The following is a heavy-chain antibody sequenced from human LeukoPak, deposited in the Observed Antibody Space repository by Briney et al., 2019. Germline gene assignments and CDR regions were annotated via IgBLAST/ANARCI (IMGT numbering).Heavy chain of an antibody. Sequence: TGGSLRLSCAASGFTFDDYGMSWVRQAQGKGLEWVSGINWNGGSTGYADSVKGRFTISRDNAKNSLYLQMNSLRAEDTALYYCAREGAEYDILTGYYRYYYYMDVWGKGTTVTVSS. D-gene: IGHD3-9*01. CDR3: AREGAEYDILTGYYRYYYYMDV. J-gene: IGHJ6*03. V-gene: IGHV3-20*04. CDR1: GFTFDDYG. CDR2: INWNGGST.